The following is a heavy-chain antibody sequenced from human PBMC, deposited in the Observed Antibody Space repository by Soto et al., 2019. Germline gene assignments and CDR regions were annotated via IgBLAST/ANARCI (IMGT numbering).Heavy chain of an antibody. J-gene: IGHJ6*02. D-gene: IGHD3-10*01. V-gene: IGHV3-15*07. CDR2: IKSKTDGGTT. CDR3: TPTLWFGELDLFGMDV. CDR1: GFTFSNAW. Sequence: GGSLRLSCAASGFTFSNAWMNWVRQAPGKGLEWVGRIKSKTDGGTTDYAAPVKGRFTISRDDSKNTLYLQMNSLKTEDTAVYYCTPTLWFGELDLFGMDVWGQGTTVTVSS.